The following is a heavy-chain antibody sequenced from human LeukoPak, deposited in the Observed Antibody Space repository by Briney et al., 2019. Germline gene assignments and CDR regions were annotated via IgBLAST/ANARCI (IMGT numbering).Heavy chain of an antibody. V-gene: IGHV3-30*02. CDR2: IRYDGSNK. D-gene: IGHD3-10*01. CDR1: GFTFSSYG. Sequence: GGSLRLSYAASGFTFSSYGMHWVRQAPGKGLEWVAFIRYDGSNKYYADSVKGRFTISRDNSKNTLYLQMNSLRAEDTAVYYCAKDYSKTSYYGSGTYYRPKWFDPWGQGTLVTVSS. CDR3: AKDYSKTSYYGSGTYYRPKWFDP. J-gene: IGHJ5*02.